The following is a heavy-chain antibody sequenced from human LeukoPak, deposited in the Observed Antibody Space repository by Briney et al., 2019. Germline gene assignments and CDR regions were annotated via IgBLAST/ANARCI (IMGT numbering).Heavy chain of an antibody. V-gene: IGHV3-21*01. CDR2: ISSSSSYI. CDR3: ARDAMVRGVLIDY. Sequence: PGGSLRLSCAASGFTFRNYAMSWVRQAPGKGLEWVSSISSSSSYIYYADSVKGRFTISRDNAKNSLFLQMSSLRAEDTAVYYCARDAMVRGVLIDYWGQGTLVTVSS. J-gene: IGHJ4*02. CDR1: GFTFRNYA. D-gene: IGHD3-10*01.